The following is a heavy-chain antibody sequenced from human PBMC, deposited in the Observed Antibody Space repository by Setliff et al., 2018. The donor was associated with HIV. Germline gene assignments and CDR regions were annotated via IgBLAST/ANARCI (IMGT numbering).Heavy chain of an antibody. Sequence: PSETLSLTCTVSGDSITSNSHYWGWIRQHPGKGLEWIGYVFHTGITYQNPSLESRLSMSVDTSQNRFSLRLTPVTAADTAVHYCARVADYDLTSYYFFDYWGRGTLVTVSS. CDR3: ARVADYDLTSYYFFDY. CDR1: GDSITSNSHY. J-gene: IGHJ4*02. CDR2: VFHTGIT. V-gene: IGHV4-31*03. D-gene: IGHD3-9*01.